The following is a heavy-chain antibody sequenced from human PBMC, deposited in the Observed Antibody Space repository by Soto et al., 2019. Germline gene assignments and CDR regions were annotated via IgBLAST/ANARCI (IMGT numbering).Heavy chain of an antibody. CDR1: GGTFSSYA. J-gene: IGHJ3*02. D-gene: IGHD1-7*01. CDR3: ASPPVPGTTYTDAFDI. V-gene: IGHV1-69*13. Sequence: GASVKVSCKASGGTFSSYAISWVRQAPGQGLEWMGGIIPIFGTANYAQKFQGRVTITADESTSTAYMELSSLRSEDTAVYHCASPPVPGTTYTDAFDIWGQGTMVTVSS. CDR2: IIPIFGTA.